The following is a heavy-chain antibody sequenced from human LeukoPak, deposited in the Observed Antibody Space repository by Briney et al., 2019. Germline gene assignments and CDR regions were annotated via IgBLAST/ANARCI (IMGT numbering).Heavy chain of an antibody. CDR2: INHSGST. Sequence: PSETLSHTCAVYGGSFSGYYWSWIRQPPGKGLEWIGEINHSGSTNYNPSLKSRVTISVDTSKNQFSLKLSSVTAADTAVYYCARGVGSGWYFDYWGQGTLVTVSS. D-gene: IGHD6-19*01. V-gene: IGHV4-34*01. CDR3: ARGVGSGWYFDY. CDR1: GGSFSGYY. J-gene: IGHJ4*02.